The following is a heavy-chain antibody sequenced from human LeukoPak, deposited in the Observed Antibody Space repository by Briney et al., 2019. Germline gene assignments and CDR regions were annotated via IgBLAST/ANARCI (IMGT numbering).Heavy chain of an antibody. CDR2: TSGSGGST. Sequence: GGSLRLSCAASGFTFSSYAMSWVRQAPGKGLEWVSATSGSGGSTYYADSVKGRFTISRDNSKNTLYLQMNSLRAEDTAVYYCARKENILTGYYDHWGQGTLVTVSS. V-gene: IGHV3-23*01. CDR1: GFTFSSYA. D-gene: IGHD3-9*01. CDR3: ARKENILTGYYDH. J-gene: IGHJ5*02.